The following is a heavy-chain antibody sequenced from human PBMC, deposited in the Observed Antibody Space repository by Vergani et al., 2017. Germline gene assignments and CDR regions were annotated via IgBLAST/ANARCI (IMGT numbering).Heavy chain of an antibody. CDR1: GFTFSSYG. Sequence: QVQLVESGGGVVQPGRSLRLSCAASGFTFSSYGMHWVRQAPGKGLEWVAVIWYDGSNNDYADSVKGRFTISRDNSKNTLYLQMNSLRAEDTAVYYCARVQVVPAAMIDVWGKGTTVTVSS. D-gene: IGHD2-2*01. CDR3: ARVQVVPAAMIDV. CDR2: IWYDGSNN. V-gene: IGHV3-33*01. J-gene: IGHJ6*04.